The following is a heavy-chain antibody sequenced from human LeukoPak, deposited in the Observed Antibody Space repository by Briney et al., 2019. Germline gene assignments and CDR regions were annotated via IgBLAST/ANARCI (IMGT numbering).Heavy chain of an antibody. D-gene: IGHD6-13*01. CDR2: IKQDGSQK. V-gene: IGHV3-7*04. CDR3: AREGFPRIAAAGNVLGY. CDR1: GFTVGSNY. J-gene: IGHJ4*02. Sequence: GGSLRLSCAASGFTVGSNYMSWVRQAPAKGLEWVANIKQDGSQKYYVDSVKGRFTISRDNAKSSPYLQMNSLRAEDTAVYYCAREGFPRIAAAGNVLGYWGQGTLVTVSS.